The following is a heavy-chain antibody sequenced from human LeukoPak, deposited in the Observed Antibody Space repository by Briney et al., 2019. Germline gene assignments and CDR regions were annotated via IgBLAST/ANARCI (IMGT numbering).Heavy chain of an antibody. D-gene: IGHD6-19*01. CDR1: GYTFTSYG. J-gene: IGHJ4*02. V-gene: IGHV1-18*01. Sequence: ASVKVSCKASGYTFTSYGISWVRQAPGQGLEWMGWISAYNGNINYAQKLQGRVTMTTDTSTSTAYMELRSLRSDDTAVYYCARAPPEGQWLVLIDYWGQGTLVTVSS. CDR2: ISAYNGNI. CDR3: ARAPPEGQWLVLIDY.